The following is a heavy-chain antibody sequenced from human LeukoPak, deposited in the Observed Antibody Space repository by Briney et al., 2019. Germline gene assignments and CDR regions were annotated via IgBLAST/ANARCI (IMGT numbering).Heavy chain of an antibody. CDR2: ISSGGNT. CDR1: GGSFSGYY. J-gene: IGHJ3*02. CDR3: VRADYNGGNPGSFDI. D-gene: IGHD2-8*01. Sequence: SETLSLTCAVSGGSFSGYYWTWIRQSPGKGLEWSGEISSGGNTNENPSPSGKIRVTISVDRSKTQFSLTLNSMTAADTAVYYCVRADYNGGNPGSFDIWGRGTMVTVSS. V-gene: IGHV4-34*01.